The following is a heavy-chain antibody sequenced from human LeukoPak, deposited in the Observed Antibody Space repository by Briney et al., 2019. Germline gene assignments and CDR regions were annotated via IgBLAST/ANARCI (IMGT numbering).Heavy chain of an antibody. CDR3: ATARGSYYSYYYGMDV. CDR1: GYTFTSYG. V-gene: IGHV1-18*01. Sequence: ASVTVSFKASGYTFTSYGISWVRQAPGQGLEWMGWISAYNGNTNYAQKLQGRVTMTTDTSTGTAYMELRSLRSDDTAVYYCATARGSYYSYYYGMDVWGQGTTVTVSS. J-gene: IGHJ6*02. CDR2: ISAYNGNT. D-gene: IGHD1-26*01.